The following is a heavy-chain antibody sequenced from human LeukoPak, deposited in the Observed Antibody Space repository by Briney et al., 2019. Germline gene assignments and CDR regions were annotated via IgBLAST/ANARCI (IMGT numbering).Heavy chain of an antibody. CDR2: ISYDGSNK. CDR3: ARLRTTGAFDI. V-gene: IGHV3-30-3*01. CDR1: GFTFSSYA. D-gene: IGHD2/OR15-2a*01. J-gene: IGHJ3*02. Sequence: GRSLRLSCAASGFTFSSYAMHWVRQAPGKGLEWVAVISYDGSNKYYADSVKGRFTISRDSSKNTLYLQMNSLRAEDTAVYYCARLRTTGAFDIWGQGTMVTVSS.